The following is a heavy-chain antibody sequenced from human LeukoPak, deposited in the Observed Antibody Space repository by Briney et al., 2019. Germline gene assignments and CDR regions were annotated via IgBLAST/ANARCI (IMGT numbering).Heavy chain of an antibody. J-gene: IGHJ6*02. CDR2: IIPILGIA. CDR3: ASGWQPAAIYGYYYYGMDV. Sequence: GASVKVSCKASRGTFSSYAISWVRQAPGQGREWMGRIIPILGIANYAQKFQGRVTITADKSTSTAYMELSSLRSEDTAVYYCASGWQPAAIYGYYYYGMDVWGQGTTVTVSS. D-gene: IGHD2-2*01. CDR1: RGTFSSYA. V-gene: IGHV1-69*04.